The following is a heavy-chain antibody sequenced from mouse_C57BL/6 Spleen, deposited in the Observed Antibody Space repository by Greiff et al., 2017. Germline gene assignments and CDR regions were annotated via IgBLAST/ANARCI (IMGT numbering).Heavy chain of an antibody. J-gene: IGHJ4*01. CDR3: ARHYSRAMDY. D-gene: IGHD1-1*01. CDR2: IYPSDSET. CDR1: GYTFTSYW. Sequence: VQLQQPGAELVRPGSSVKLSCKASGYTFTSYWMDWVKQRPGQGLEWIGNIYPSDSETHYNQKFKDKATLTVDKSSSTAYMQLSSLTSEDSAVYYCARHYSRAMDYWGQGTSVTVSS. V-gene: IGHV1-61*01.